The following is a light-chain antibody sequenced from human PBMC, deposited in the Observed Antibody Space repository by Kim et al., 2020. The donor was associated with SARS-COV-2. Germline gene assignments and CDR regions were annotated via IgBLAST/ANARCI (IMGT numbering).Light chain of an antibody. J-gene: IGLJ2*01. Sequence: GQKVTNSCAGSRSNMGNNYVSWYQQLPGTAPKLLIYDNNKRPSGIPDRFSGSKSGTSATLGITGLQTGDEADYYCGTWDSSLSAVVFGGGTQLTVL. CDR3: GTWDSSLSAVV. CDR1: RSNMGNNY. V-gene: IGLV1-51*01. CDR2: DNN.